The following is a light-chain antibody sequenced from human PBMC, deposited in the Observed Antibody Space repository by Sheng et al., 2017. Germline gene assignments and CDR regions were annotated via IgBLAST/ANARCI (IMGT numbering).Light chain of an antibody. CDR2: DAS. CDR3: QQSYTTLWT. CDR1: QSIITY. J-gene: IGKJ1*01. Sequence: DILMTQSPSSLSASVGDRVIITCRASQSIITYLNWYQQKPGKAPRLLIYDASSLQSGVPSRFSGSGSGTHFTLTISSLQSEDFGTYYCQQSYTTLWTCGQGTKVEIK. V-gene: IGKV1-39*01.